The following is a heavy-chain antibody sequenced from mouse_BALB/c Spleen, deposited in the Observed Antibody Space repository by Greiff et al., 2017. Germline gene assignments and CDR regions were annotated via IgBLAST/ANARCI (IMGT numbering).Heavy chain of an antibody. CDR3: AREEGSHYYGYGSAMDY. CDR1: GFAFSSYD. Sequence: EVKLMESGGGLVKPGGSLKLSCAASGFAFSSYDMSWVRQTPEKRLEWVAYISSGGGSTYYPDTVKGRFTISRDNAKNTLYLQMSSLKSEDTAMYYCAREEGSHYYGYGSAMDYWGQGTSVTVSS. D-gene: IGHD1-2*01. J-gene: IGHJ4*01. CDR2: ISSGGGST. V-gene: IGHV5-12-1*01.